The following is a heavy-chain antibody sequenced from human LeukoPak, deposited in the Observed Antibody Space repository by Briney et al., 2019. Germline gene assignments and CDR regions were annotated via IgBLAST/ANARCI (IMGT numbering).Heavy chain of an antibody. CDR1: GFTFSSYS. D-gene: IGHD3-22*01. CDR3: ARGNDYYDTSGYYY. Sequence: PGGSLRLSCAASGFTFSSYSMNWVRQAPGKGLEWVSFISSSSSYIHYVDSVKGRFIISRDNAKNSLYLQMNSLRAEDTAVYYCARGNDYYDTSGYYYWGQGTLVTVSS. CDR2: ISSSSSYI. J-gene: IGHJ4*02. V-gene: IGHV3-21*01.